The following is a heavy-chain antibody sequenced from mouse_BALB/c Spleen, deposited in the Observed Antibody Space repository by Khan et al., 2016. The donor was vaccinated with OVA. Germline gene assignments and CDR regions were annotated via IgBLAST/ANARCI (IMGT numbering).Heavy chain of an antibody. CDR2: INPSNGYT. CDR3: GRDGAYHRDDGWFAY. D-gene: IGHD2-14*01. J-gene: IGHJ3*01. CDR1: GYTFTSYT. V-gene: IGHV1-4*01. Sequence: QVQLKESGAELARPGASVKMSCKASGYTFTSYTIHWIKLRPGQGLEWIGYINPSNGYTNYNQKFRDKATLTADQSSTTAYMQLSSLTSDDSAVYNCGRDGAYHRDDGWFAYWGQGTLVTVSA.